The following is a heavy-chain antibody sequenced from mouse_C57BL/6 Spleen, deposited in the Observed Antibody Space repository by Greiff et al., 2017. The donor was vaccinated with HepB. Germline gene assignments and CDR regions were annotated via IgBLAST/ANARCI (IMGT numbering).Heavy chain of an antibody. Sequence: EVQLVESGGDLVKPGGSLKLSCAASGFTFSSYGMSWVRQTPDKRLEWVATISSGGSYTYYPDSVKGRFTISRDNAKNTLYLQMSSLKSEDTAMYYCARRGYTYSNQKGDYCDYWGQGTTLTVSS. J-gene: IGHJ2*01. D-gene: IGHD2-5*01. CDR3: ARRGYTYSNQKGDYCDY. CDR1: GFTFSSYG. V-gene: IGHV5-6*01. CDR2: ISSGGSYT.